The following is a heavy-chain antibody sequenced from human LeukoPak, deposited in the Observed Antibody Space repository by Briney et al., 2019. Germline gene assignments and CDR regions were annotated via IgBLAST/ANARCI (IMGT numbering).Heavy chain of an antibody. V-gene: IGHV2-5*02. D-gene: IGHD3-22*01. CDR2: IYWDDDR. Sequence: ESGPTLVNPTQTLTLTCTFSGFSLNTRGVGVGWIRHPPGRALEWLALIYWDDDRRYSPSLKSRLTITKDNSKNQVDLTMTNMDPVDTATYFCAHRKNYYDSSVFDNWGQGTLVTVSS. CDR1: GFSLNTRGVG. CDR3: AHRKNYYDSSVFDN. J-gene: IGHJ4*02.